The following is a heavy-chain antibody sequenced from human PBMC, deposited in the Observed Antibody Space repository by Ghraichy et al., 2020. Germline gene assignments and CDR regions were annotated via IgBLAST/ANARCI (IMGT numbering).Heavy chain of an antibody. CDR3: ARIRGAVAGSYHYYNALDV. V-gene: IGHV4-59*01. J-gene: IGHJ6*02. Sequence: SQTLSLTCSVSGGSISSFYWSWIRQSPGKGLEWVGYIFYSGITNYNLSLKSRVNISVAMSKNQFSLQLNSVTAADTAVYYCARIRGAVAGSYHYYNALDVWGQGTTVTVS. D-gene: IGHD6-19*01. CDR2: IFYSGIT. CDR1: GGSISSFY.